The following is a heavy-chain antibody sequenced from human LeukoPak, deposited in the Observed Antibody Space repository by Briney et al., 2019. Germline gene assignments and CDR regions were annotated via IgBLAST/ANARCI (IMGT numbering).Heavy chain of an antibody. J-gene: IGHJ3*02. CDR3: ARVQYLRMGNAFDI. CDR2: IYYSGST. Sequence: MSSETLSLTCTVSGGSISSYYWSWIRQPPGKGLEWIGYIYYSGSTNYNPSLESRVTISVDTSKNQFSLKLSSVTAADTAVYYCARVQYLRMGNAFDIWGQGTMVTVSS. D-gene: IGHD1-26*01. CDR1: GGSISSYY. V-gene: IGHV4-59*01.